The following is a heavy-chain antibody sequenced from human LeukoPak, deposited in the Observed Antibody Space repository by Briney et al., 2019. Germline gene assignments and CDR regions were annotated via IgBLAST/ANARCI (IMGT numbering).Heavy chain of an antibody. J-gene: IGHJ4*02. CDR2: ISYDGSNK. CDR3: AGKQWLATDY. CDR1: GFTFSSYV. Sequence: GGSLRLSCAASGFTFSSYVMHWVRQAPGKGLEWVAVISYDGSNKYYADSVKGRFTISRDNAKKSLYLEMNSLRAEDTAVYYCAGKQWLATDYWGQGTLVTVSS. V-gene: IGHV3-30-3*01. D-gene: IGHD6-19*01.